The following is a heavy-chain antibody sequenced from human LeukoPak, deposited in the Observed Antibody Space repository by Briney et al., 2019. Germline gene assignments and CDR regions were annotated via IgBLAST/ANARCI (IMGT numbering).Heavy chain of an antibody. CDR3: ARVRGRGGGDYYYYGMDV. J-gene: IGHJ6*02. CDR1: GFTFSSYS. V-gene: IGHV3-21*06. Sequence: PGGSLRLSCAASGFTFSSYSMNWVRQAPGKGLEWVSSISSSSSYIYYADSVKGRFTISRDNAKNSLYLQMNSLRVEDTAVYYCARVRGRGGGDYYYYGMDVWGQGTTVIVSS. D-gene: IGHD3-16*01. CDR2: ISSSSSYI.